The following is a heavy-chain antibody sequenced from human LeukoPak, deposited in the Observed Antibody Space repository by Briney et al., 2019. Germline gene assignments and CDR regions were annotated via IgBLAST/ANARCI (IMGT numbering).Heavy chain of an antibody. CDR1: GFIISSYS. J-gene: IGHJ4*02. D-gene: IGHD1-1*01. CDR3: AREERGHQDFDL. CDR2: ISSIGNQK. V-gene: IGHV3-21*01. Sequence: NTGGSLRLSCAASGFIISSYSMNWVRQAPGKGLEWVSSISSIGNQKFYADSAKGRFTISRDNADNSLYLQMNSLRAEDTAVYYCAREERGHQDFDLWGQGTLVTVSS.